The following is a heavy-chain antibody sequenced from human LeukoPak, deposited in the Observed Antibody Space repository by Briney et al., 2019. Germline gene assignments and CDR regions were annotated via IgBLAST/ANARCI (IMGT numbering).Heavy chain of an antibody. V-gene: IGHV5-51*01. D-gene: IGHD5-24*01. CDR2: MYPGDSDT. CDR1: GYSFSSYW. CDR3: ARRDGHYTERHFDY. Sequence: GESLMISCKGSGYSFSSYWIGWVRQMPGKGLEWMGIMYPGDSDTRYSPSFQGQVTISADKSISTAYLQWSSLKASDTAMYYCARRDGHYTERHFDYWGQGTLVTVSS. J-gene: IGHJ4*02.